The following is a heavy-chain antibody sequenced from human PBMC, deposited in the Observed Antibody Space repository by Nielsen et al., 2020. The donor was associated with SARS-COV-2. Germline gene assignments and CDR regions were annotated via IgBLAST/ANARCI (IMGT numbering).Heavy chain of an antibody. D-gene: IGHD6-19*01. CDR3: AKDSESSSGWDVDY. J-gene: IGHJ4*02. CDR2: ISGSGSRT. V-gene: IGHV3-23*01. Sequence: GGSLRLSCTASGFTFGDYAMSWVRQAPGKGLEWVSAISGSGSRTYYADSVKGRFTISRDNSQNTLYLQMNSLRAEETAVYYCAKDSESSSGWDVDYWGQGTLVTVSS. CDR1: GFTFGDYA.